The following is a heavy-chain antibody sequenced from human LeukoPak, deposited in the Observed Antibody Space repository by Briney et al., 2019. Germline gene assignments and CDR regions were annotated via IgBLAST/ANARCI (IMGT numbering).Heavy chain of an antibody. J-gene: IGHJ4*02. CDR2: IYYSGTT. V-gene: IGHV4-30-4*01. CDR3: ATIPEDRENYIDY. Sequence: PSEILSLTCTVSGGSVSSRDYCWTWIRQSPGKGLEWVGLIYYSGTTYYSPSLKSRIAMSVDTSKNQFSLRLNSVTAADTAVYYCATIPEDRENYIDYWGQGTLVTVSS. CDR1: GGSVSSRDYC. D-gene: IGHD1-14*01.